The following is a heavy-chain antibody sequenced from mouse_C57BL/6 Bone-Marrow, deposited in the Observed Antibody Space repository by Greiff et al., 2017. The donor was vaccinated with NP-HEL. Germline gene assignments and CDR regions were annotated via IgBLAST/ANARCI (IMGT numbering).Heavy chain of an antibody. CDR2: IYPGAGDT. CDR3: ARVYGGYFDY. J-gene: IGHJ2*01. V-gene: IGHV1-82*01. Sequence: QVQLQQSGPELVKPGASVKISCKASGYAFSSSWMNWVKQRPGKGLEWIGRIYPGAGDTNYNGKFKGKATLTADKSSSTAYMQLSSPTSEDSAVYFCARVYGGYFDYWGQGTTLTVSS. CDR1: GYAFSSSW. D-gene: IGHD1-1*01.